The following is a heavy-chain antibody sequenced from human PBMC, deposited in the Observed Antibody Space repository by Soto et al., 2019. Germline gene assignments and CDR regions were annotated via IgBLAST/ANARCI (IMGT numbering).Heavy chain of an antibody. D-gene: IGHD5-12*01. CDR3: ARGGDGYLLIYYGMDV. V-gene: IGHV4-31*03. J-gene: IGHJ6*02. Sequence: PSETLSLTCTVSGGSISSGGYYWSWIRQHPGKGLEWIGYIYYSGSTYYNPSLKSRVTISVDTSKNQFSLKLSSVTAADTAVYYCARGGDGYLLIYYGMDVWGQGTTVTVSS. CDR2: IYYSGST. CDR1: GGSISSGGYY.